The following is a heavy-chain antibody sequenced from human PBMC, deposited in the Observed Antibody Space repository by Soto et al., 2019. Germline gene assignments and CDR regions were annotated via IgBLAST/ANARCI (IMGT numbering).Heavy chain of an antibody. CDR2: INQSGAT. Sequence: QLQQWGAGLLKPSETLSLTCAVYNGSFSKYYWNWIRQSPGKGLEWIGEINQSGATNYNPSLKSRVTISVDTSKNQFSLKLKSLNAADTAVYYCARGYYYASGSSFPYWGQGTLVTVSS. D-gene: IGHD3-10*01. CDR3: ARGYYYASGSSFPY. J-gene: IGHJ4*02. CDR1: NGSFSKYY. V-gene: IGHV4-34*01.